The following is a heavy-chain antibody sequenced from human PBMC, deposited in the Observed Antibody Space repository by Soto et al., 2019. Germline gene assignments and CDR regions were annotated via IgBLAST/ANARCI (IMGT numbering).Heavy chain of an antibody. J-gene: IGHJ2*01. V-gene: IGHV3-23*01. D-gene: IGHD1-1*01. CDR1: GFTLSSYA. Sequence: EVQLLESGGGLVQPGGSLRLSCAASGFTLSSYAMSWVRQAPGKGLEWVSAISGSGGSTYYADSVKGRFTISRDNSKNTLYLQMNSLRAEDTAVYYCAKDEQGRYGYFDLWGRGTLVTVSS. CDR3: AKDEQGRYGYFDL. CDR2: ISGSGGST.